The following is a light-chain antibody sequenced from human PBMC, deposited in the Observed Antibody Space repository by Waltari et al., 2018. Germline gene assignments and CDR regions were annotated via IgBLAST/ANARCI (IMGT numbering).Light chain of an antibody. J-gene: IGKJ4*01. CDR2: KAS. CDR3: QRYDDYPPT. V-gene: IGKV1-5*03. Sequence: DIQITQSPSTLSASVGARVTITCRASQSISHWLAWYQQKPGKAPKLLISKASSLEKEVPSRFSGSGSGTEFTLTITNLQPDDFATFYCQRYDDYPPTFGGGTKVEIK. CDR1: QSISHW.